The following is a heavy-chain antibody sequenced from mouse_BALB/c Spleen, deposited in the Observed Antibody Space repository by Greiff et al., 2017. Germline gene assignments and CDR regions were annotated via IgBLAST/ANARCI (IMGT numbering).Heavy chain of an antibody. D-gene: IGHD2-1*01. J-gene: IGHJ1*01. V-gene: IGHV3-6*02. CDR1: GYSITSGYY. CDR2: ISYDGSN. CDR3: ARNGNGYFDV. Sequence: DVKLQESGPGLVKPSQSLSLTCSVTGYSITSGYYWNWIRQFPGNKLEWMGYISYDGSNNYNPSLKNRISITRDTSKNQFFLKLNSVTTEDTATYYCARNGNGYFDVWGAGTTVTVSS.